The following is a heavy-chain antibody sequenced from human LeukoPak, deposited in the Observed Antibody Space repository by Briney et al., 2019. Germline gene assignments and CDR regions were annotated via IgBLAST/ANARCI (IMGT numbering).Heavy chain of an antibody. CDR1: GFAFSTYD. J-gene: IGHJ4*02. Sequence: GGSLRLSCTASGFAFSTYDMNWVRQAPGKGLEWVSYISGGSTYIYYTDSVKGRFTISRDNAKNSLSPQMNSLRGEDTAVYYCVRALGSSSADYWGQGTLVTVSS. D-gene: IGHD6-6*01. CDR3: VRALGSSSADY. CDR2: ISGGSTYI. V-gene: IGHV3-21*01.